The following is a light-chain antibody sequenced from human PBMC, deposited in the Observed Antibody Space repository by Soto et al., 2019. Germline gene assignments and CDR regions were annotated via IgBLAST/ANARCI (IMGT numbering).Light chain of an antibody. CDR1: QSVSSNY. J-gene: IGKJ2*01. Sequence: ESVLTQSPGTLSLSPGERATLSCRASQSVSSNYLAWYQQKPGQAPRLLIYGASSRATGIPDRFSGSGSGTDFTLTISRLEPEDFAVYHCQQYAGSPYTFGQGTKLEIK. V-gene: IGKV3-20*01. CDR3: QQYAGSPYT. CDR2: GAS.